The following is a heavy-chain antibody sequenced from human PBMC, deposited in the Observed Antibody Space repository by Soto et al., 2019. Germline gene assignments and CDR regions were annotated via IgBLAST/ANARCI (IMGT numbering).Heavy chain of an antibody. CDR2: ISYDGSNK. CDR1: GFTFSSYG. D-gene: IGHD6-6*01. J-gene: IGHJ2*01. V-gene: IGHV3-30*18. Sequence: QVQLVESGGGVVQPGRSLRLSCAASGFTFSSYGMHWVRQAPGKGLEWVAVISYDGSNKYYADSVKGRFTISRDNSKNTLYLQMNSLRAEDTAVYYCAKPTAARPDYYWYFDLWGRGTLVTVSS. CDR3: AKPTAARPDYYWYFDL.